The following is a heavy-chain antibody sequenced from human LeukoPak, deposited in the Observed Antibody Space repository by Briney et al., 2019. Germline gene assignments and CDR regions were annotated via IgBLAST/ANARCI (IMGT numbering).Heavy chain of an antibody. CDR2: ISSSSNYI. J-gene: IGHJ6*03. D-gene: IGHD2-15*01. CDR1: GSTFSSYS. V-gene: IGHV3-21*01. CDR3: ARDWKDCSGGSCYYGARYYYMDV. Sequence: GGSLRLSCAASGSTFSSYSMNWVRQAPGKGLEWVSSISSSSNYIYYADSVKGRFTMSRDNAKNSLYLQMNSLRAEDTAVYYCARDWKDCSGGSCYYGARYYYMDVWGKGTTVTVSS.